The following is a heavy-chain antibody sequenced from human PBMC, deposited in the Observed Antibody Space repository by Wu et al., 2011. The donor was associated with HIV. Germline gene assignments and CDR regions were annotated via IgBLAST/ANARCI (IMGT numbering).Heavy chain of an antibody. CDR3: ARGSGYHFNYNYLVV. D-gene: IGHD3-22*01. Sequence: QVQLVRSGAEVKKPGSSVKVSCKTSGGTLSNYAINWVRQAPGQGLEWMGGIIPIFGTANYAQKFQGRVTITADKSTTTTYMELNNLRSEDTAVYYCARGSGYHFNYNYLVVWGKGTTVTVSS. CDR2: IIPIFGTA. V-gene: IGHV1-69*14. J-gene: IGHJ6*03. CDR1: GGTLSNYA.